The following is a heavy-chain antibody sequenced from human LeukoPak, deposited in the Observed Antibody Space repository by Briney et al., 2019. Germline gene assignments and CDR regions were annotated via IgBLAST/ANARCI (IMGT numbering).Heavy chain of an antibody. CDR2: IYYSGST. Sequence: SETLSLTCTVSGGSISSGGYYWSWIRQHSGKGLEWIGYIYYSGSTYYNPSLKSRVTISVDTSKNQFSLKLSSVTAADTAVYYCARYKDSGYERGLRYWGQGTLVTVSS. CDR3: ARYKDSGYERGLRY. CDR1: GGSISSGGYY. J-gene: IGHJ4*02. D-gene: IGHD5-12*01. V-gene: IGHV4-31*03.